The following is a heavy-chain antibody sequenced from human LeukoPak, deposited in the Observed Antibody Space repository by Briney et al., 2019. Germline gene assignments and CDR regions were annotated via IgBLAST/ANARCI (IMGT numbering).Heavy chain of an antibody. D-gene: IGHD5-18*01. CDR2: ISSSGSPI. Sequence: GGSLRLSCAASGFTFSTFSMNWVRQAPGKGLEWVSYISSSGSPIYYADSVKDRFTISRDNAKNSLYLQMNSLRAEDTAVYYCVRDTAWAFDIWGQGTMVTVSS. CDR3: VRDTAWAFDI. J-gene: IGHJ3*02. V-gene: IGHV3-48*01. CDR1: GFTFSTFS.